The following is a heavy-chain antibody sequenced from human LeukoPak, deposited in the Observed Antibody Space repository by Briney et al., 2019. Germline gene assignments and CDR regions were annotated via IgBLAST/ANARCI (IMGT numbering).Heavy chain of an antibody. V-gene: IGHV4-4*02. Sequence: SETLSLTCAVSGGSISSSNWWSWVRQPPGKGLEWIGEIYRSGSTNYNPSLKSRVTISVDKSKNQFSLKLSSVTAADTAVYYCARDPLSSSGPYFDYWGQGTLVTVSS. CDR3: ARDPLSSSGPYFDY. J-gene: IGHJ4*02. CDR2: IYRSGST. CDR1: GGSISSSNW. D-gene: IGHD6-6*01.